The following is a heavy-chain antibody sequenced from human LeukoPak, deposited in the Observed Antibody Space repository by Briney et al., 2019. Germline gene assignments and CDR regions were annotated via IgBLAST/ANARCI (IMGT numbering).Heavy chain of an antibody. Sequence: PGGSLRLSCAASELTFSNYWMHWVRQAPGKGLVWVSRMNTDGGTTSYADSVKGRFTISRDNAKNTLYLEMNSLGAEDTAVYYCARGPAANSGNYYVGDYWGQGTLVTVSS. J-gene: IGHJ4*02. D-gene: IGHD1-26*01. CDR3: ARGPAANSGNYYVGDY. CDR1: ELTFSNYW. V-gene: IGHV3-74*01. CDR2: MNTDGGTT.